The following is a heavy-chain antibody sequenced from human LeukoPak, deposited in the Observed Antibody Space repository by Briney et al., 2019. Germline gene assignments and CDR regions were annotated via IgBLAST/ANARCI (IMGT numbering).Heavy chain of an antibody. CDR3: AIEGPTTGAFDY. J-gene: IGHJ4*02. Sequence: IPSETLSLTCAVSGGSISSGGYSWSWIQQPPGKGLEWIGYIYHSGSTYYNPSLKSRVTISVDRSKNQFSLKLSSVTAADTAVYYCAIEGPTTGAFDYWGQGTLVTVSS. V-gene: IGHV4-30-2*01. D-gene: IGHD1-26*01. CDR2: IYHSGST. CDR1: GGSISSGGYS.